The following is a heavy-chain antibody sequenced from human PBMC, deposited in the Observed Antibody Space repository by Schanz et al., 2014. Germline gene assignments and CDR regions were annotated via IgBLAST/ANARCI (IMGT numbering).Heavy chain of an antibody. CDR3: AKGRFGELSAFDI. J-gene: IGHJ3*02. D-gene: IGHD3-10*01. CDR2: ISGSGGST. CDR1: GFTFSSYA. V-gene: IGHV3-23*01. Sequence: EVQLLETGGGLVQPGGSLRLSCAASGFTFSSYAMSWVSQAPGKGLEWVTAISGSGGSTYYADSVKGLFTITRDNSKNTLYLQMNSLRAEDTAVYYCAKGRFGELSAFDIWGQGTMVTVSS.